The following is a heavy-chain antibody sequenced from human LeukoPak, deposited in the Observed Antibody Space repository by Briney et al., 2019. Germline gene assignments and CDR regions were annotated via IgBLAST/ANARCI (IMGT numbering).Heavy chain of an antibody. J-gene: IGHJ4*02. CDR2: ISGSGGST. Sequence: GGSLRLSCAASGFAFSSDVMTWVRQAPGKGLGWVSGISGSGGSTYDADSVKGRFTVSRDNSKTTLYMQLNSLRVEDTAVYYCAKVDGVRAAPGRGRVDSWGQGTLVTVSS. D-gene: IGHD6-13*01. V-gene: IGHV3-23*01. CDR1: GFAFSSDV. CDR3: AKVDGVRAAPGRGRVDS.